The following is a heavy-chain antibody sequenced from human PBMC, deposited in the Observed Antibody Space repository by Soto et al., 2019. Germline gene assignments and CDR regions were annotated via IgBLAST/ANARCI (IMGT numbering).Heavy chain of an antibody. CDR2: ITTSSAYI. CDR1: GFTLNTYD. V-gene: IGHV3-21*01. J-gene: IGHJ5*02. D-gene: IGHD2-21*01. CDR3: VRSGTARLLRHSWFDT. Sequence: EVQLVESGGGLVKPGGSRRLSCAASGFTLNTYDMNWVRQAPGKGLEWVSSITTSSAYIYYADSLKGRITISRDNAKNSLFLQMNSLRAEDTAVYYCVRSGTARLLRHSWFDTWGQGTLVTVSS.